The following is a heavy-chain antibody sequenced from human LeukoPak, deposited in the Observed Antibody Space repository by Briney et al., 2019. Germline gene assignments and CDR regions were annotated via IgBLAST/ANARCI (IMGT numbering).Heavy chain of an antibody. Sequence: GGSLRLSCAASGFTFRNYLMNWVRQAQGKGLEWVSFISSTGGTIYYADSVKGRFTVSRDNGENSLFLQMNSLRVEDTALYYCARGYSRAAFDIWGQGTVAAVSS. J-gene: IGHJ3*02. CDR2: ISSTGGTI. D-gene: IGHD2-15*01. CDR1: GFTFRNYL. V-gene: IGHV3-48*01. CDR3: ARGYSRAAFDI.